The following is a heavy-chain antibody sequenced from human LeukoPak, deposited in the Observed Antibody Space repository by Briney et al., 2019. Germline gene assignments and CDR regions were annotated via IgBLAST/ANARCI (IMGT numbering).Heavy chain of an antibody. CDR3: ARTAGDWNYGSGSYSH. CDR2: INHSGST. CDR1: GGSLSGYY. Sequence: SETLSLTCAVYGGSLSGYYWSWIRQPPGKGLEWIGEINHSGSTNYNPSLKSRVTISVDTSKNQFSLKLSSVTAADTAVYYCARTAGDWNYGSGSYSHWGQGTLVTVSS. V-gene: IGHV4-34*01. D-gene: IGHD3-10*01. J-gene: IGHJ4*02.